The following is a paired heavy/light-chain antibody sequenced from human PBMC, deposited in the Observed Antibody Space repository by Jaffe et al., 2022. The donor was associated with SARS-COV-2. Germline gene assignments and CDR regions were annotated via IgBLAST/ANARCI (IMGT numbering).Light chain of an antibody. Sequence: QSALTQPRSVSGSPGQSVTVSCTGTSNDVGAYNYVSWYQQHPGKAPKLMIYDVTKRPSGVPDRFSGSKSGSTASLTISGLQAEDEADYYCCSYAGSNTWLFGGGTKLTVL. J-gene: IGLJ3*02. V-gene: IGLV2-11*01. CDR2: DVT. CDR1: SNDVGAYNY. CDR3: CSYAGSNTWL.
Heavy chain of an antibody. CDR1: GDSISSSSHF. D-gene: IGHD4-17*01. CDR2: IYYSGST. Sequence: QLQLQESGPGLVKPSETLSLTCTVSGDSISSSSHFWGWIRQPPGKGLEWIGTIYYSGSTYYNPSLKSRVTFSVDTSKNQVSLRLSSVTAADTAVYYCARHIPHDYGFSSHQFDYWGQGTLVTVSS. CDR3: ARHIPHDYGFSSHQFDY. V-gene: IGHV4-39*01. J-gene: IGHJ4*02.